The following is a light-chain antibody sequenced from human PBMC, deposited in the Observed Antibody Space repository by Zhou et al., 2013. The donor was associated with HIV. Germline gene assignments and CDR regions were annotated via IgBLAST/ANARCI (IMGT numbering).Light chain of an antibody. Sequence: IVLTQSPDTLSLSPGEGATLSCRASQPISDNYLAWYQQRRGQAPRLLIYGASSRATGIPDRFSGSGSGTDFTLTISRLEPEDFAVYYCQYHGTSPLMCGFGQGTKLEIK. J-gene: IGKJ2*04. CDR3: QYHGTSPLMCG. CDR2: GAS. V-gene: IGKV3-20*01. CDR1: QPISDNY.